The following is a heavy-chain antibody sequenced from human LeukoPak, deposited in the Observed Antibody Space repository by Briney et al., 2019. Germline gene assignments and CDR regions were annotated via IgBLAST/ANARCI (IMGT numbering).Heavy chain of an antibody. Sequence: PGGSLRLSCAASGFTFTTYWMHWVRQAPGKGLVWVSHINSDGSITSYADSVKGRFTISRDNAKNTLYLQMNSLRAEDTAVYYCARDAVDTANAVWGQGTTVIVSS. CDR2: INSDGSIT. V-gene: IGHV3-74*01. CDR1: GFTFTTYW. D-gene: IGHD5-18*01. J-gene: IGHJ6*02. CDR3: ARDAVDTANAV.